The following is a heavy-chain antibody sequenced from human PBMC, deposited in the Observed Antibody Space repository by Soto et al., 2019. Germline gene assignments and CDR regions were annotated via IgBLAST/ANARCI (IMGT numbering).Heavy chain of an antibody. D-gene: IGHD2-8*01. CDR2: IFDSGST. CDR1: GGSISTRSSY. J-gene: IGHJ2*01. V-gene: IGHV4-30-4*08. Sequence: SETLSLTCTVSGGSISTRSSYWGWIRQPPGKGLEWIGHIFDSGSTYYNPSLKSRLTISVDTSKNQFSLRLSSVTAADTAVYYCAREIMPLTNDWYFDLWGRGTLVTVSS. CDR3: AREIMPLTNDWYFDL.